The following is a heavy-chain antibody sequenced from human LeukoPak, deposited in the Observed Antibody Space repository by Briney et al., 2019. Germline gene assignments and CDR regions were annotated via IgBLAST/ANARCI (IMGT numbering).Heavy chain of an antibody. J-gene: IGHJ4*02. CDR2: INHSGST. CDR1: GGSFSGYY. CDR3: ARAPRRPIIAAAGTFDY. V-gene: IGHV4-34*01. Sequence: SETLSLTCAVYGGSFSGYYWSWIRQPPGKGLEWIGEINHSGSTNYNPSLKSQVTISVDTSKNQFSLKLSSVTAADTAVYYCARAPRRPIIAAAGTFDYWGQGTLVTVSS. D-gene: IGHD6-13*01.